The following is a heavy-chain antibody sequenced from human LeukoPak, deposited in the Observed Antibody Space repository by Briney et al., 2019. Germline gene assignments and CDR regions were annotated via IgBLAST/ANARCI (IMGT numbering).Heavy chain of an antibody. CDR2: IYSGGST. D-gene: IGHD3-16*01. V-gene: IGHV3-53*01. CDR3: ARGQNDYDYGLDY. Sequence: PGGSLRLSCAASGFTVSSNYMSWVRQAPGKGLEWVSVIYSGGSTYYADSVKGRFTISRDNSKNTLYLQMNSLRAEDTAVYYCARGQNDYDYGLDYWGQGTLVTVSS. J-gene: IGHJ4*02. CDR1: GFTVSSNY.